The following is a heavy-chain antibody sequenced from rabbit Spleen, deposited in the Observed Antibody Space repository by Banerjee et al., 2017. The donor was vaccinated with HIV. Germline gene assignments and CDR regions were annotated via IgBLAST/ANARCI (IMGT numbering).Heavy chain of an antibody. V-gene: IGHV1S7*01. CDR3: ARDLAGIIGWNFGL. Sequence: QLKESGGGLVQPGGSLKLSCKASGFDFSSYYMSWVRQAPGKGLEWVGYIDPVFGITYYASWVNGRFTISSHNAQNTLYLQLNSLTAADTATYFCARDLAGIIGWNFGLWGPGTLVTVS. CDR1: GFDFSSYY. J-gene: IGHJ4*01. CDR2: IDPVFGIT. D-gene: IGHD4-1*01.